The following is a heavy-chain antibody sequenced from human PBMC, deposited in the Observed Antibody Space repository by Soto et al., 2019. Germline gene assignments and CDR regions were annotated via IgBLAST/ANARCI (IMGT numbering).Heavy chain of an antibody. V-gene: IGHV3-23*01. Sequence: EVQLLESGGTLVHPGGSLKLSCVASGFTLTTTAMSWVRQAPGKGLEWVSTISSGGGSTYYADSVKGRFTISRDNAKNTLYVQLNSLRAEDTAIYYCAKRTQGYWGQGTLVTVSS. D-gene: IGHD2-2*01. J-gene: IGHJ4*02. CDR1: GFTLTTTA. CDR2: ISSGGGST. CDR3: AKRTQGY.